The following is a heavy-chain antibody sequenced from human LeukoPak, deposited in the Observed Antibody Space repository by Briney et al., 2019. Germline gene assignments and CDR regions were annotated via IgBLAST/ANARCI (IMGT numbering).Heavy chain of an antibody. V-gene: IGHV4-34*01. CDR2: INHSGST. CDR1: GGSFSGYY. J-gene: IGHJ6*03. Sequence: PSETLSLTCAVYGGSFSGYYWSWIRQPPGKGLEWIGEINHSGSTNYNPSLKSRVTISVDTSKNQFSLKLSSVTAADTAVYYCARAYDFWSGYLTGYYYMDVWGKGTTVTVSS. D-gene: IGHD3-3*01. CDR3: ARAYDFWSGYLTGYYYMDV.